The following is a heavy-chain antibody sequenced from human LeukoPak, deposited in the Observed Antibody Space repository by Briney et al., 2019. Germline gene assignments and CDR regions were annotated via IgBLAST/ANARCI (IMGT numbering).Heavy chain of an antibody. D-gene: IGHD3-3*01. Sequence: GGSLRLSCAESGYTFSSYGMQWVRQAPGKGLEWVAFIRSDGSIKYYTESVKGRFTISRDNSKNTLYLQMNSLRAEDTAVYYCAKDVSFLEADYWGQGTLVTVSS. CDR1: GYTFSSYG. CDR2: IRSDGSIK. V-gene: IGHV3-30*02. CDR3: AKDVSFLEADY. J-gene: IGHJ4*02.